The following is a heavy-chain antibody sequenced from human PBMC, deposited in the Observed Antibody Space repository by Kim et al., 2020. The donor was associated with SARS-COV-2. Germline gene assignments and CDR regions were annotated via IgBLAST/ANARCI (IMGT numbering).Heavy chain of an antibody. J-gene: IGHJ6*02. CDR3: ARVAMVRGVIEYYYGMDV. D-gene: IGHD3-10*01. CDR1: GFTFSSYA. V-gene: IGHV3-30*04. CDR2: ISYDGSNK. Sequence: GGSLRLSCAASGFTFSSYAMHWVRQAPGKGLEWVAVISYDGSNKYYADSVKGRFTISRDNSKNTLYLQMNSLRAEDTAVYYCARVAMVRGVIEYYYGMDVWGQGTTVTVSS.